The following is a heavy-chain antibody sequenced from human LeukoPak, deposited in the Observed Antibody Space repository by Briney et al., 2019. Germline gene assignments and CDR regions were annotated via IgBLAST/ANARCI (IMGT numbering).Heavy chain of an antibody. CDR3: ARIGVGAFDY. CDR1: GGSISSYY. V-gene: IGHV4-59*01. J-gene: IGHJ4*02. D-gene: IGHD1-26*01. Sequence: SETLSLTCTVSGGSISSYYWSWIRQPPGKGLEWIGYIYYSGSTNYNPSLKSRVTISVDTSKNQFSLKLSSVTAADTAVYYCARIGVGAFDYWGQGTLVTVSA. CDR2: IYYSGST.